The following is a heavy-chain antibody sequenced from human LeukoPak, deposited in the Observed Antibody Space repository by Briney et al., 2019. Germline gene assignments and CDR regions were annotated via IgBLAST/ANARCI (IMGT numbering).Heavy chain of an antibody. V-gene: IGHV1-2*02. D-gene: IGHD3-22*01. J-gene: IGHJ3*02. CDR3: ARTHYDSSGYYNPSDAFDI. CDR1: GYTFTGYY. CDR2: XXXXSGGT. Sequence: ASVKVSCKASGYTFTGYYMHWVRQAPGQGLEXXXXXXXXSGGTNYAQKFQGRVTMTRDTSISTAYMELSRLRSDDTAVYYCARTHYDSSGYYNPSDAFDIWGQGTMVTVPS.